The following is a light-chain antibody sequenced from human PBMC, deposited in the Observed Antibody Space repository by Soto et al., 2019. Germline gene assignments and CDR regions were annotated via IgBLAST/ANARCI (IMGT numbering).Light chain of an antibody. Sequence: EIVLTQSPATLSLSPGGRATLSCGASQSVSSSYLAWYQQKPGLAPRLLIYDASSRATGIPDRFSGSGSGTVFTLTISRLEPEDFAVYYCQQYGSSPITFGQGTRLEIK. V-gene: IGKV3D-20*01. CDR3: QQYGSSPIT. CDR2: DAS. J-gene: IGKJ5*01. CDR1: QSVSSSY.